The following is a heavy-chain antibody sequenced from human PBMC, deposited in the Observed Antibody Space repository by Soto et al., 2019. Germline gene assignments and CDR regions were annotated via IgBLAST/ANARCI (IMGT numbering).Heavy chain of an antibody. V-gene: IGHV1-24*01. D-gene: IGHD4-17*01. CDR2: FDPEDGET. Sequence: EASVKVSCKVSGYTLTELSMHWVRQAPGKGLEWMGGFDPEDGETIYAQKFQGRVTMTEDTSTDTAYMELSSLRSEDTAVYYCATKVLDDYGDYGYFDYWGQGTLVTVSS. CDR3: ATKVLDDYGDYGYFDY. J-gene: IGHJ4*02. CDR1: GYTLTELS.